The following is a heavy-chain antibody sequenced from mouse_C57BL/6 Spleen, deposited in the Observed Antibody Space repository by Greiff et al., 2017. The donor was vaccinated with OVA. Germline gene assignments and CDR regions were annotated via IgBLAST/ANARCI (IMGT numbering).Heavy chain of an antibody. CDR3: AREVYYFDY. V-gene: IGHV1-64*01. CDR2: IHPNSGST. J-gene: IGHJ2*01. CDR1: GYTFTSYW. Sequence: QVQLKQSGAELVKPGASVKLSCKASGYTFTSYWMHWVKQRPGQGLEWIGMIHPNSGSTNYNEKFKSKATLTVDKSSSTAYMQLSSLTSEDSAVYYCAREVYYFDYWGQGTTLTVSS.